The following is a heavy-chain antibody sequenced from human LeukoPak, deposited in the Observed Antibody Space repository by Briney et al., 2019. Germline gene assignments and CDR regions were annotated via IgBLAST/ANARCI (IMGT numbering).Heavy chain of an antibody. CDR1: GFTFINAW. V-gene: IGHV3-74*01. CDR2: INSDGIRT. D-gene: IGHD3-22*01. Sequence: GGSLRLSCAASGFTFINAWMAWVRQAPGKGLEWVGRINSDGIRTSHADSVQGRFTISRDNANNTLYLQMNSLRVEDTAVYYCARGGSGSGYHYYYYYYMDVWGKGTTVTFSS. CDR3: ARGGSGSGYHYYYYYYMDV. J-gene: IGHJ6*03.